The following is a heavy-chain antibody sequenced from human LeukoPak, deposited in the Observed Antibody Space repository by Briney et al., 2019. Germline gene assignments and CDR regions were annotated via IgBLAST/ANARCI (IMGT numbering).Heavy chain of an antibody. CDR3: ARGLSDFDY. CDR2: ISYGGSNK. Sequence: QPGRSLRLSCAASGFTFSSYATHWVRQAPGKGLEWVAVISYGGSNKYYADSVKGRFTISRDNSKNTLYLQMNSLRAEDTAVYYCARGLSDFDYWGQGTLVTVSS. J-gene: IGHJ4*02. CDR1: GFTFSSYA. V-gene: IGHV3-30-3*01. D-gene: IGHD2/OR15-2a*01.